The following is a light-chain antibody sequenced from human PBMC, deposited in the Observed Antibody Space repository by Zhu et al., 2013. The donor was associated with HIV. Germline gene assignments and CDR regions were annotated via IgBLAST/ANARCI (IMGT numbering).Light chain of an antibody. CDR3: QQRSNWPPH. J-gene: IGKJ2*01. CDR1: QSISSSS. Sequence: EIVMTQSPATLSVSPGERATLSCRASQSISSSSLAWYQQKAGQAPRLVIYDTSYRATGIPARFSGSGSGTDFTLTISSLEPEDFAVYYCQQRSNWPPHFGQGTKLEIK. CDR2: DTS. V-gene: IGKV3-11*01.